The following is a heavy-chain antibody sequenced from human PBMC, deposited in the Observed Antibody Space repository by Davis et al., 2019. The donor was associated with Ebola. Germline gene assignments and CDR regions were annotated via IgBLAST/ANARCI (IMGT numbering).Heavy chain of an antibody. D-gene: IGHD6-19*01. Sequence: AASVTVSCKASGGTFSSYTISWVRQAPGQGLEWMGRINPILDIANYAQKFQGRVTITADKSTSTAYMELSSLRSADTAVYYCARGYSSGWYDYFDYWGQGTLVTVSS. CDR2: INPILDIA. CDR3: ARGYSSGWYDYFDY. V-gene: IGHV1-69*02. J-gene: IGHJ4*02. CDR1: GGTFSSYT.